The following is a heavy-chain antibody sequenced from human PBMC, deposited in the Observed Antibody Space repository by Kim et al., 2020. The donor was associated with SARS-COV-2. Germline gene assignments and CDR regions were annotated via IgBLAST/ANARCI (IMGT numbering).Heavy chain of an antibody. J-gene: IGHJ4*02. CDR2: IYYSGST. Sequence: SETLSLTCTVSGDSISSSSYYWGWIRQPPWKGLEWIGTIYYSGSTYYNPSLKSRVTISMDRSKSQFSLKLSSVTAADTAVYYCARHSGYRSQVIYSLDFWGQGTLVTVSS. CDR1: GDSISSSSYY. V-gene: IGHV4-39*01. D-gene: IGHD2-2*02. CDR3: ARHSGYRSQVIYSLDF.